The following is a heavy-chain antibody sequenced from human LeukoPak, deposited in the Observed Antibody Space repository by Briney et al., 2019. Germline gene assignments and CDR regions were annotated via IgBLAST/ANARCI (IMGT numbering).Heavy chain of an antibody. D-gene: IGHD3-22*01. Sequence: GGSLRLSCAASGFTLSSYSMNWVRQAPGKGLEWVSYISSSSGTIYYADSVRGRFSISRDSSKNTVYLQMNSLRDEDTAVYYCARARPWDSSRSYYFGMDVWGHGTTVTVSS. CDR1: GFTLSSYS. CDR2: ISSSSGTI. J-gene: IGHJ6*02. CDR3: ARARPWDSSRSYYFGMDV. V-gene: IGHV3-48*02.